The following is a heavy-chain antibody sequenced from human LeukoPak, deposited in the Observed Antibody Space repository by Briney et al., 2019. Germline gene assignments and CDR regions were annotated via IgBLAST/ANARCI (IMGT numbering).Heavy chain of an antibody. CDR1: GGTFSSYA. Sequence: GSSVTVSCKASGGTFSSYAISWVRQAPGQGLEWMGGIIPIFGTANYAQKFQGRVTITADESTSTAYMELSSLRSEDTAVYYCAGTVGATPFDIWGQGTMVTVSS. J-gene: IGHJ3*02. V-gene: IGHV1-69*01. D-gene: IGHD1-26*01. CDR2: IIPIFGTA. CDR3: AGTVGATPFDI.